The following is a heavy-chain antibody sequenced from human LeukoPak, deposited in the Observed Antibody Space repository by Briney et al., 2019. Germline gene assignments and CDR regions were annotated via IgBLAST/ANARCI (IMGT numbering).Heavy chain of an antibody. CDR3: ARGLPKPASGYYYDTPSDAFDI. D-gene: IGHD3-22*01. V-gene: IGHV7-4-1*02. J-gene: IGHJ3*02. CDR2: INTNTGNP. Sequence: ASVKVSCKASGYTFTSYAMNWVRQAPGQGLEWTGSINTNTGNPTYAQGFTGRFVLSLDTSVSTAYLQISSLKAEDTAVYYCARGLPKPASGYYYDTPSDAFDIWGQGTMVTVSS. CDR1: GYTFTSYA.